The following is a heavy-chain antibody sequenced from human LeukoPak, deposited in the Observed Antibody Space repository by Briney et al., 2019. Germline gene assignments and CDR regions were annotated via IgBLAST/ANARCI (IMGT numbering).Heavy chain of an antibody. CDR3: AKALLPGLRSRLGAFDI. D-gene: IGHD1-14*01. Sequence: GGSLRLSCAASGFTFSSYAMSWVRQAPGKGLEWVSAISGSGGSTYYADSVKGRFTISRDNSKNTLYLQMNSLRAEDTAVYYCAKALLPGLRSRLGAFDIWGQGTMVTVSS. V-gene: IGHV3-23*01. CDR1: GFTFSSYA. CDR2: ISGSGGST. J-gene: IGHJ3*02.